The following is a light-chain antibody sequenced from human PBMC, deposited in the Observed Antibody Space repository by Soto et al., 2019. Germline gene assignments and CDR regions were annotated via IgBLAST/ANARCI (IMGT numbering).Light chain of an antibody. V-gene: IGKV3-15*01. CDR2: GAS. J-gene: IGKJ2*01. CDR1: QSVSSN. Sequence: EIVMTQSPATLSVSPGERATLSCRASQSVSSNLAWYQQKPGQAPRLLIYGASTRATGIPARFSGSRSGTEFTLTISSLQSEDVAVYYCQQYNNWSYTFGQGTKMEIK. CDR3: QQYNNWSYT.